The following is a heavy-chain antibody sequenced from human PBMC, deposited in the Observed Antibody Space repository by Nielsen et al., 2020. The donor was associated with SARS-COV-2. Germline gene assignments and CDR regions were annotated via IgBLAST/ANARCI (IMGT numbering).Heavy chain of an antibody. CDR2: IYPGDSDT. J-gene: IGHJ6*02. CDR1: GYSFTSYW. V-gene: IGHV5-51*01. Sequence: GGSLRLSCKGSGYSFTSYWIGWVRQMPGKGLEWMGIIYPGDSDTRYSPSFQGQVTISADKSISTAYLQWSSLKASDTAMYYCARTGYCSGGICYSDYYYVMDVRGQGTMVTVSS. CDR3: ARTGYCSGGICYSDYYYVMDV. D-gene: IGHD2-15*01.